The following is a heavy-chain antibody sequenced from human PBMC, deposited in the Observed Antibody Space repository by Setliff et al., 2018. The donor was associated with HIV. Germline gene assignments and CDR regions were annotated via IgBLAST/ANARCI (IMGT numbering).Heavy chain of an antibody. V-gene: IGHV3-7*01. J-gene: IGHJ4*02. CDR1: GFTFDAYS. CDR2: IDQDGSHK. CDR3: MYGGRTATTH. D-gene: IGHD4-17*01. Sequence: GGSLRLSCEVSGFTFDAYSMNWVRQAPGKGLEWVANIDQDGSHKYYVDSVKGRFTISRDNSKNTLYLQMNTLRVEDTAVYYCMYGGRTATTHWGQGTLVTVSS.